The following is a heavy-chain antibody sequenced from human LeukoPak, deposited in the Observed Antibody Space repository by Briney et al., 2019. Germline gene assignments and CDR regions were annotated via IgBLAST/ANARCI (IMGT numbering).Heavy chain of an antibody. V-gene: IGHV3-15*01. CDR3: TTGYGSNWYG. CDR1: GFTFSSAW. J-gene: IGHJ4*02. Sequence: GGSLRPSCAASGFTFSSAWVSWVRQAPGKGLEWVGHIKRKIDGGTTDYAAPVKGRFTISRDDSKNTVYLQMNSLKIEDTAVYYCTTGYGSNWYGWGQGTLVTVSS. D-gene: IGHD6-13*01. CDR2: IKRKIDGGTT.